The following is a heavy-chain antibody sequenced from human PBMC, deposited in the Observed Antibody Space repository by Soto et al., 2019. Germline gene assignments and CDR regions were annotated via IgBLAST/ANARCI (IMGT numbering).Heavy chain of an antibody. J-gene: IGHJ5*02. CDR1: GGSISSGGYY. D-gene: IGHD4-17*01. CDR3: ARELTTVTSDTQYNWFDP. CDR2: IYYSGST. V-gene: IGHV4-31*03. Sequence: SETMSLACTVSGGSISSGGYYCSWIRQHPGKGLEWIGYIYYSGSTYYNPSLKSRVTISVDTSKNQFSLKLSSVTAADTAVYYCARELTTVTSDTQYNWFDPWGQGTLVTVSS.